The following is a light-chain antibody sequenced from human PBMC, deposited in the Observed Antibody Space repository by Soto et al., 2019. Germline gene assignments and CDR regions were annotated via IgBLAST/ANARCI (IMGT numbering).Light chain of an antibody. J-gene: IGKJ1*01. CDR2: GVS. CDR1: QSVGSNY. V-gene: IGKV3-20*01. CDR3: EQYVGSLRT. Sequence: EIVLTQSPGTLSLSPGERATLSCRASQSVGSNYLAWYQQKPGQAPRLLIYGVSNRATGIPDRFSGSGSGTDFTLTISRLEPEDFAVYYCEQYVGSLRTLGQGTKVDIK.